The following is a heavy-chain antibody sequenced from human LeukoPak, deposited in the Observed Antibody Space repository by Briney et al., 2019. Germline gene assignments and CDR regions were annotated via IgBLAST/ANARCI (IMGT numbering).Heavy chain of an antibody. CDR3: ARGLTIFGVVSMDGH. CDR2: MNPNSGNT. Sequence: ASVKVSCKASGYTFTSYDINWVRQATGQGLEWMGWMNPNSGNTGYAQKFQGRATITRNTSISTAYMELSSLRSEDTAVYYCARGLTIFGVVSMDGHWGQGTLVTVSS. V-gene: IGHV1-8*03. D-gene: IGHD3-3*01. J-gene: IGHJ4*02. CDR1: GYTFTSYD.